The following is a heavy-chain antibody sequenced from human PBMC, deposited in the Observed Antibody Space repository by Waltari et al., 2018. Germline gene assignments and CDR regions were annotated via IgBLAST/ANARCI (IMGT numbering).Heavy chain of an antibody. D-gene: IGHD3-22*01. V-gene: IGHV1-69*08. CDR1: GGTFSSYA. J-gene: IGHJ4*02. CDR3: ARSRKGSSGSYYFDY. CDR2: IIPLFGTA. Sequence: QVQLVQSGAEVKKPGSSVKVSCKASGGTFSSYAIILVRQAPGQGLEWMGRIIPLFGTANYAQKFQGRVTITADKSTSTAYMELSSLRSEDTAVYYCARSRKGSSGSYYFDYWGQGTLVTVSS.